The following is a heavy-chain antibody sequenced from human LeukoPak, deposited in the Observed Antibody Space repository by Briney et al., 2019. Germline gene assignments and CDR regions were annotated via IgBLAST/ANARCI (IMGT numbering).Heavy chain of an antibody. Sequence: ASVKVSCKASGYSFTGYYIHWVRQAPGQGLEWVGWINPNSGATSYAQKFQDRVTMTRDTSISTAYMELSRLSSDDTAVYLCARDQNYFDTTTYYGIDYWGQGTLVTVSS. CDR1: GYSFTGYY. CDR2: INPNSGAT. J-gene: IGHJ4*02. CDR3: ARDQNYFDTTTYYGIDY. D-gene: IGHD3-22*01. V-gene: IGHV1-2*02.